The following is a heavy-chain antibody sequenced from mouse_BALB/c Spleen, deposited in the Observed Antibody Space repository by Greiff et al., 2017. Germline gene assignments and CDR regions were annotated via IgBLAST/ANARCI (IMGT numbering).Heavy chain of an antibody. J-gene: IGHJ2*01. CDR1: GFTFSSFG. Sequence: VKLVESGGGLVQPGGSRKLSCAASGFTFSSFGMHWVRQAPEKGLEWVAYISSGSSTIYYADTVKGRFTISRDNPKNTLFLQMTSLRSEDTAMYYCARSGDYGSSFDYWGQGTTLTVSS. CDR2: ISSGSSTI. D-gene: IGHD1-1*01. CDR3: ARSGDYGSSFDY. V-gene: IGHV5-17*02.